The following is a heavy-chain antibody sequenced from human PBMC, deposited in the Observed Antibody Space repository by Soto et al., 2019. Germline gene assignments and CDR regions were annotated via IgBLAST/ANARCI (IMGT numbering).Heavy chain of an antibody. CDR2: IYQSGST. V-gene: IGHV4-38-2*02. D-gene: IGHD1-26*01. CDR3: ARVLGAPLYYFDY. CDR1: GYSISIGNY. J-gene: IGHJ4*02. Sequence: SETLSLTCPVSGYSISIGNYWGWIRQPPGKRLEWIGSIYQSGSTYYNPSLRSRATISVDTSKNQFSLKLSSVTAADTAVYYCARVLGAPLYYFDYWGQGILVTAPQ.